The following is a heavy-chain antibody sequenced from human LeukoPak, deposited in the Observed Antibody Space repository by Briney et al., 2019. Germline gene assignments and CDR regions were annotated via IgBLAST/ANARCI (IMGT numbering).Heavy chain of an antibody. J-gene: IGHJ5*02. V-gene: IGHV1-8*01. CDR3: ARLVGCGSTNCYSPDNWFDP. CDR2: MNPNSGST. D-gene: IGHD2-2*01. Sequence: ASVKVSCKAPGYTFTSYDINWVRQAPGQGLEWMGWMNPNSGSTDSAQKFQGRVTMTRNTSISTAYLELSGLGSEDTAVYYCARLVGCGSTNCYSPDNWFDPWGQGTLVIVSS. CDR1: GYTFTSYD.